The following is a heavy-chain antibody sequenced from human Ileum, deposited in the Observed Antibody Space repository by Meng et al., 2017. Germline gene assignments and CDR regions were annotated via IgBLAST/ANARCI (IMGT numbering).Heavy chain of an antibody. CDR2: VYRSGST. CDR1: GGSIESNNW. CDR3: ARADYVRYLDL. D-gene: IGHD3-10*02. J-gene: IGHJ2*01. Sequence: AQREESCAGWVLPSEIPQLTCAVSGGSIESNNWWTWMPQATGQGLEWIGEVYRSGSTHYHPSLQSRVTISIDNSKNRFSLSLNSVTAAETAIYYCARADYVRYLDLWGRGTLVTVSS. V-gene: IGHV4-4*02.